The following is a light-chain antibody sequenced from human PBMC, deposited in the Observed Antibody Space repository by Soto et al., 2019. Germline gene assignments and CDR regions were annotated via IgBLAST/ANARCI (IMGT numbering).Light chain of an antibody. V-gene: IGLV2-14*03. Sequence: QSALTQPASVSRPPGQSITISCTRSSSDVGGYDFVSWYQHHPGKAPRLMIFDVSNRPSAVSNRFSGSKYGNTASLTISGLQAEDEGDYYCASYTSRSTLVFGTGTKLTVL. CDR1: SSDVGGYDF. CDR3: ASYTSRSTLV. CDR2: DVS. J-gene: IGLJ1*01.